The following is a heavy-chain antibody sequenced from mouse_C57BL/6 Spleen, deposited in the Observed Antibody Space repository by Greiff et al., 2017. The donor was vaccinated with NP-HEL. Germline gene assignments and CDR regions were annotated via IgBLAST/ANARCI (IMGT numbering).Heavy chain of an antibody. CDR2: IHPNSGST. J-gene: IGHJ1*03. CDR3: ARLVALYWYFDV. Sequence: VQLQQPGAELVKPGASVKLSCKASGYTFTSYWMHWVKQRPGQGLEWIGMIHPNSGSTNYNEKFKSKATLTVDKSSSTAYMQLSSLTSEDSAVYYCARLVALYWYFDVWGTGTTVTVSS. D-gene: IGHD1-1*01. V-gene: IGHV1-64*01. CDR1: GYTFTSYW.